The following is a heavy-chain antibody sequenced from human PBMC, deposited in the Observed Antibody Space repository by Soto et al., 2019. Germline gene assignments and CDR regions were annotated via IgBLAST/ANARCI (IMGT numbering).Heavy chain of an antibody. CDR2: IYSGGST. CDR1: GFTVSSNY. V-gene: IGHV3-66*01. Sequence: GGSLRLSCAASGFTVSSNYMSWVRQAPGKGLEWVSVIYSGGSTYYADSVKGRFTISRDNSKNTLYLQMNSLRAEDTAVYYCARGGYCSGGSCYGFDYWGQGTLVTVSS. CDR3: ARGGYCSGGSCYGFDY. J-gene: IGHJ4*02. D-gene: IGHD2-15*01.